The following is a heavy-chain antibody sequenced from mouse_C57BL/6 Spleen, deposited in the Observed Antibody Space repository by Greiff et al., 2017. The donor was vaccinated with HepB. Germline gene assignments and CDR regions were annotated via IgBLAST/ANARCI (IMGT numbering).Heavy chain of an antibody. V-gene: IGHV1-26*01. D-gene: IGHD2-4*01. CDR3: ARDGYDYDGGYAMDY. J-gene: IGHJ4*01. Sequence: EVQLQQSGPELVKPGASVKISCKASGYTFTDYYMNWVKQSHGKSLEWIGDINPNNGGTSYNQKFKGKATLTVDKSSSTAYMELRSLTSEESAVYYCARDGYDYDGGYAMDYWGQGTSVTVSS. CDR2: INPNNGGT. CDR1: GYTFTDYY.